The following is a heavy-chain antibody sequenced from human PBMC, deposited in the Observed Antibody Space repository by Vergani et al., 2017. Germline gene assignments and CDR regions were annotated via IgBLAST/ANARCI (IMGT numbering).Heavy chain of an antibody. J-gene: IGHJ1*01. D-gene: IGHD3-22*01. V-gene: IGHV4-38-2*01. CDR1: GYSISSGYY. CDR3: ATYYYDSSGYYYGYFQH. CDR2: IYHSGST. Sequence: QVQLRQWGAGLVKPSETLSLTCAVSGYSISSGYYWGWIRQPPGKGLEWIGSIYHSGSTYYNPSLKSRVTISVDTSKNQFSMKLRSVTAADTAVYYCATYYYDSSGYYYGYFQHWGQGTLVTVSS.